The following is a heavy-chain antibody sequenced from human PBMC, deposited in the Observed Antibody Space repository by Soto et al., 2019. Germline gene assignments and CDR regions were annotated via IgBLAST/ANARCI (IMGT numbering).Heavy chain of an antibody. CDR1: GGPISSSNW. CDR3: ARAAMGGSSWPFDY. Sequence: SETLSLTCAVSGGPISSSNWWSWVRQPPGKGLEWIGEIYHSGSTNYNPSLKSRVTISVDKSKNQFSLKLSSVTAADTAVYYCARAAMGGSSWPFDYWGQGTLVTVS. D-gene: IGHD6-13*01. CDR2: IYHSGST. J-gene: IGHJ4*02. V-gene: IGHV4-4*02.